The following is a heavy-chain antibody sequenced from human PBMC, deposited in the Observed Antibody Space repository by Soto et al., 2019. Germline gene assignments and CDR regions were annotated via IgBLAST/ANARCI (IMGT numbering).Heavy chain of an antibody. CDR1: GFTFDDYA. CDR3: AKDSYYDSSGYLLGAFDI. D-gene: IGHD3-22*01. Sequence: EVQLVESGGGLVQPGRSLRLSCAASGFTFDDYAMHWVRQAPGKGLEWVSGISWNSGSIGYADSVKGRFTISRDNAKNSLYLQMNSLRAEDTALYYCAKDSYYDSSGYLLGAFDIWGQGTMVTVSS. V-gene: IGHV3-9*01. CDR2: ISWNSGSI. J-gene: IGHJ3*02.